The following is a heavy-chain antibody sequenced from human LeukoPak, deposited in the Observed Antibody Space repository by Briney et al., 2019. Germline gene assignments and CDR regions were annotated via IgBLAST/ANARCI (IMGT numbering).Heavy chain of an antibody. CDR3: ARSLFRIAARPHFDY. CDR1: GDSLNSSTYY. Sequence: SETLSLTCTVSGDSLNSSTYYWGWVRQPPGEGLEYIGSVFYSGNSYYNPTLKGRVTLSIDTSKNHFSLRLSSVTAADTAVYYCARSLFRIAARPHFDYWGRGTLVTVSS. J-gene: IGHJ4*02. D-gene: IGHD6-6*01. V-gene: IGHV4-39*02. CDR2: VFYSGNS.